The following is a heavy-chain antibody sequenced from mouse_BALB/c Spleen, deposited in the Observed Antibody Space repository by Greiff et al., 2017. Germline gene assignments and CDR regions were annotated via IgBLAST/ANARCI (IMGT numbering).Heavy chain of an antibody. D-gene: IGHD1-1*01. CDR3: ARPDYYGSSWFAY. V-gene: IGHV5-12-1*01. Sequence: EVKVEESGGGLVKPGGSLKLSCAASGFAFSSYDMSWVRQTPEKRLEWVAYISSGGGSTYYPDTVKGRFTISRDNAKNTLYLQMSSLKSEDTAMYYCARPDYYGSSWFAYWGQGTLVTVSA. CDR2: ISSGGGST. J-gene: IGHJ3*01. CDR1: GFAFSSYD.